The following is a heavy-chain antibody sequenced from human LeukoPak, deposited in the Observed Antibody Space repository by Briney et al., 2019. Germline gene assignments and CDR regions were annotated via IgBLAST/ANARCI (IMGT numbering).Heavy chain of an antibody. J-gene: IGHJ4*02. Sequence: GGSLRLSCAASGFTFSSYAMSWVRQAPGKGLEWVSGISWNSGSIGYADSVKGRFTISRDNAKNSLYLQMNSLRAEDTALYYCARLGYSSSWSRIYGYFDYWGQGTLVTVSS. D-gene: IGHD6-13*01. CDR2: ISWNSGSI. CDR3: ARLGYSSSWSRIYGYFDY. V-gene: IGHV3-9*01. CDR1: GFTFSSYA.